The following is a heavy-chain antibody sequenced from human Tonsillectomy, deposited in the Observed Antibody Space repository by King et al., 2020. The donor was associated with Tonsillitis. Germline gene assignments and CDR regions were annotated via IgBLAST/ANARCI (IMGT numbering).Heavy chain of an antibody. D-gene: IGHD1-26*01. V-gene: IGHV3-23*04. CDR3: AKDSLYPLVGATEIDY. CDR1: GFTFSSYA. J-gene: IGHJ4*02. Sequence: VQLVESGGGLVQPGGSLRLSCAASGFTFSSYAMSWVRQAPGKGLEWVSAISGSGGSTYYADSVKGRFTISRDNSKNTLYLQMNSLRAEDTAVYYCAKDSLYPLVGATEIDYWGQGTLVTVSS. CDR2: ISGSGGST.